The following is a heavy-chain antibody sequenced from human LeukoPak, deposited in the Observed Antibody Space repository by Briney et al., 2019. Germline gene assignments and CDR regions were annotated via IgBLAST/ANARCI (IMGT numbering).Heavy chain of an antibody. CDR2: INPNSGNT. V-gene: IGHV1-8*02. CDR3: ASGGIYYGAAFDF. D-gene: IGHD1-26*01. Sequence: ASVKVSCKASGYTFTGYYMHWVRQAPGQGLEWMGWINPNSGNTGYAQKFQGRVTMTRNTSISTAYMELSSLRAEDTALYYCASGGIYYGAAFDFWGQGTLVTVSS. J-gene: IGHJ4*02. CDR1: GYTFTGYY.